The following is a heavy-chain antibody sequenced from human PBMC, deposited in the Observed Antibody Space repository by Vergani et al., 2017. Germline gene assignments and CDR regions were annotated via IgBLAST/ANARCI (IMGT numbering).Heavy chain of an antibody. Sequence: QVDLQESGPGLVKSSETLSPNCAVSGYSVGSGYYWGWIRQPPGRGLEWIGCVHFNGNTSYTSSLRSRAPISRDTSKNQFSLRLTSVTAADTAVYYCARQNPYRSAHVDFWGRGVLVTVSA. CDR3: ARQNPYRSAHVDF. V-gene: IGHV4-38-2*01. CDR1: GYSVGSGYY. D-gene: IGHD1-26*01. CDR2: VHFNGNT. J-gene: IGHJ4*02.